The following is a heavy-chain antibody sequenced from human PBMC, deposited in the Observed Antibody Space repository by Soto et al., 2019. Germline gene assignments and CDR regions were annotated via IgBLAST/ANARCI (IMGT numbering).Heavy chain of an antibody. D-gene: IGHD3-3*01. CDR3: ARRGGYDFWRGYCFDY. V-gene: IGHV5-51*01. Sequence: PGESLKISCKGSGYSFTSYWIGWVRQMPGKGLEWMGIIDPGDSDTKYSPSFQGQVTISADKSISTAYLQWSSLKASDTAMYYCARRGGYDFWRGYCFDYWGQGTLVTVAS. CDR1: GYSFTSYW. CDR2: IDPGDSDT. J-gene: IGHJ4*02.